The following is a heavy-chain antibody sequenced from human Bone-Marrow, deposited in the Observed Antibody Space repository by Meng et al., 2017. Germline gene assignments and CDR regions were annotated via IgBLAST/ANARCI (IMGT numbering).Heavy chain of an antibody. CDR3: ARGTYYYDSSGQLGSDY. CDR1: GYTFTGYY. CDR2: INPNSGGT. Sequence: ASVKVSCKASGYTFTGYYMHWVRQAPGQGLEWMGRINPNSGGTNYAQKFQGRVNMTRDTSISTAYMELSRLRSDDTAVYYCARGTYYYDSSGQLGSDYWGQGTLVTVSS. V-gene: IGHV1-2*06. D-gene: IGHD3-22*01. J-gene: IGHJ4*02.